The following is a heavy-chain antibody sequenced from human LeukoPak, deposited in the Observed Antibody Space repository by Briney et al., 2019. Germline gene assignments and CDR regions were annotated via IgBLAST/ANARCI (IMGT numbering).Heavy chain of an antibody. CDR2: IYSGGST. D-gene: IGHD4-23*01. Sequence: GGSLRLSCAASGFTVSSNYMSWVRQAPGKGLEWVSVIYSGGSTYYADSVKGRFTISRDNSKNTLYLQMNSLRAEDTAVYYCARVPSVVRAFDIWGQGTMVTVSS. CDR3: ARVPSVVRAFDI. V-gene: IGHV3-53*01. CDR1: GFTVSSNY. J-gene: IGHJ3*02.